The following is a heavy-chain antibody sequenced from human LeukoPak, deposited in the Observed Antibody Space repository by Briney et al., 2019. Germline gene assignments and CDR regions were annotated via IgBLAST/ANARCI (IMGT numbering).Heavy chain of an antibody. CDR3: ARDSTLNYFDY. CDR1: SYA. CDR2: ISYDGSNR. V-gene: IGHV3-30*01. D-gene: IGHD2-2*01. J-gene: IGHJ4*02. Sequence: SYALHYVHHAPRNGLQRGAVISYDGSNRYYADSVKGRFTISRDNSKNTLYLQMNSLRAEDTAVYYCARDSTLNYFDYWGQGTLVTVSS.